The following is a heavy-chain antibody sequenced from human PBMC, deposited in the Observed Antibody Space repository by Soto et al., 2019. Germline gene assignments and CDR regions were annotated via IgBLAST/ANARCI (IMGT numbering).Heavy chain of an antibody. CDR2: IYPGDSDT. CDR1: GYSFTIYC. J-gene: IGHJ4*02. CDR3: ARSYYGDYEFFFDY. V-gene: IGHV5-51*01. D-gene: IGHD4-17*01. Sequence: HGESLKMSCDGSGYSFTIYCIGLVLQMPGKGLEWMGIIYPGDSDTRYSPSFQGQVTISADKSISTASLQWSSLKASDTAMYYCARSYYGDYEFFFDYWGQGTLVTVSS.